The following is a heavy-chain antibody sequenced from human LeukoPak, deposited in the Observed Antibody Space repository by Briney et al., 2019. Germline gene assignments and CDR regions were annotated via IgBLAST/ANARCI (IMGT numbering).Heavy chain of an antibody. D-gene: IGHD6-19*01. Sequence: GGSLRLSCAASGFIFSSYRVTWVRQAPGKGLEWVANINQDGSDKHYVDSVDGRFTISRDNAENSLYLQMNSLRAEDTAVYYCARGNSVWRYFFDYWGRGTLVTVSS. CDR1: GFIFSSYR. CDR3: ARGNSVWRYFFDY. CDR2: INQDGSDK. J-gene: IGHJ4*02. V-gene: IGHV3-7*03.